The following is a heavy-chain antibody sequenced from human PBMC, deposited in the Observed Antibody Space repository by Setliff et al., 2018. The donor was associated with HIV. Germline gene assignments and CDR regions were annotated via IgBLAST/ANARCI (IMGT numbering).Heavy chain of an antibody. Sequence: SETLSLTCTVSGGSISSHYWSCIRQPPGKGLEWIGTVSYSGSTYYNPSLKSRVTTSVETSKNHLSLNLTSVTAADTGLYYCVFGLRFSPFDNWGQGTLVTVSS. D-gene: IGHD5-12*01. CDR2: VSYSGST. CDR3: VFGLRFSPFDN. CDR1: GGSISSHY. J-gene: IGHJ4*02. V-gene: IGHV4-59*04.